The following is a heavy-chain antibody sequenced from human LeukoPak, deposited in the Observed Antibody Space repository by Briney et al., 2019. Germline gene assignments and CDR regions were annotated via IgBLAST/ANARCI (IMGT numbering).Heavy chain of an antibody. CDR2: ISWNSGSI. J-gene: IGHJ4*02. CDR3: AKAGTITMVRGVITH. CDR1: GFTFDDYA. V-gene: IGHV3-9*01. D-gene: IGHD3-10*01. Sequence: PGGSLRLSCAASGFTFDDYAMPWVRQAPGKGLEWVSGISWNSGSIGYADSVKGRFTISRGNAKNSLYLQMNSLRAEDTALYYCAKAGTITMVRGVITHWGQGTLVTVSS.